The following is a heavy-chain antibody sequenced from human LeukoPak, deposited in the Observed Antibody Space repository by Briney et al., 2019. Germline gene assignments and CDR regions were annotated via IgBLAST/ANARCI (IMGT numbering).Heavy chain of an antibody. CDR3: ARDNIAAAGYYYYYGMDV. CDR2: IWYDGSNK. J-gene: IGHJ6*04. V-gene: IGHV3-33*01. D-gene: IGHD6-13*01. CDR1: GFTFSSYG. Sequence: PGGSLRLSCAASGFTFSSYGMHWVRQAPGKGLEWVADIWYDGSNKYYADSVKGRFTISRDNSKNTLYLQMNSLRAEDTAVYYCARDNIAAAGYYYYYGMDVWGKGTTVTVSS.